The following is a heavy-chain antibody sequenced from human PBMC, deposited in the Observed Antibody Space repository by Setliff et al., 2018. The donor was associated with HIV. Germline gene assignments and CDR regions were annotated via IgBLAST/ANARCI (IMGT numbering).Heavy chain of an antibody. CDR2: TTSNGRTT. CDR3: AKAWGSGYPSFESALMFDV. D-gene: IGHD3-3*01. V-gene: IGHV3-23*01. J-gene: IGHJ4*02. CDR1: GFTFSTYW. Sequence: GVLRLSCAASGFTFSTYWMSWVRQAPGRGLEWVSATTSNGRTTDYAESVRGRFTLSRDNSGNTLYLQMTSLRAEDTAIYYCAKAWGSGYPSFESALMFDVWGQGTLVTVSS.